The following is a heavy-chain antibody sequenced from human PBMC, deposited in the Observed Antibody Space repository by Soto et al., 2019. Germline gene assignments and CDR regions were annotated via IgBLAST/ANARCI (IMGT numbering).Heavy chain of an antibody. CDR2: IYYSGST. CDR3: ARMSSGWYYFDY. D-gene: IGHD6-19*01. CDR1: GGSISSGGYY. Sequence: SETLSLTCTVFGGSISSGGYYWSWIRQHPGKGLEWIGYIYYSGSTNYNPSLKSRVTISVDTSKNQFSLKLSSVTAADTAVYYCARMSSGWYYFDYWGQGTLVTVSS. J-gene: IGHJ4*02. V-gene: IGHV4-61*08.